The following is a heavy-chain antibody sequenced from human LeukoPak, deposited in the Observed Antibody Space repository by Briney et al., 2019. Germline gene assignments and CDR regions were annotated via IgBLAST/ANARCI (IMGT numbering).Heavy chain of an antibody. Sequence: GGSLRLSCAASGFTFSSYAMSWVRQAPGKGLEGVSAISGSGGSTYYADSVKGRFTISRDNSKNTLYLQMNSLRAEDTAVYYCAKRLFYDILTGGDAFDIWGQGTMVTVSS. J-gene: IGHJ3*02. CDR2: ISGSGGST. V-gene: IGHV3-23*01. CDR3: AKRLFYDILTGGDAFDI. CDR1: GFTFSSYA. D-gene: IGHD3-9*01.